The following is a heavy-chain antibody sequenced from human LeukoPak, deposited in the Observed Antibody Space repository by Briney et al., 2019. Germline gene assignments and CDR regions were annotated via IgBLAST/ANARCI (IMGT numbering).Heavy chain of an antibody. D-gene: IGHD3-22*01. CDR3: AKSPPDYYDSSGYYAVDY. V-gene: IGHV3-23*01. CDR2: ISGSGGST. Sequence: GGSLRLSCAASGFTFSSYAMSWVRQAPGKGLEWVSAISGSGGSTYYADSVKGRFTISRDNSKNTLYLQMNSLRAEDTAVYYCAKSPPDYYDSSGYYAVDYWGQGTLVTVSS. J-gene: IGHJ4*02. CDR1: GFTFSSYA.